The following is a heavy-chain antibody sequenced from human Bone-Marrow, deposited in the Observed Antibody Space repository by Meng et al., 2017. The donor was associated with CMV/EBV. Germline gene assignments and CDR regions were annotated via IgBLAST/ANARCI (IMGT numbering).Heavy chain of an antibody. V-gene: IGHV3-30*02. Sequence: GESLKISCAASGFTFSSYGMHWVRQAPGKGLEWVAVIWYDGSNKYYADSVKGRFTISRDNSKNTLYLQMNSLRAEDTAVYYCAKDRHSSSNYYYYGMDVWGQGTTVTVSS. CDR2: IWYDGSNK. CDR1: GFTFSSYG. D-gene: IGHD6-6*01. CDR3: AKDRHSSSNYYYYGMDV. J-gene: IGHJ6*02.